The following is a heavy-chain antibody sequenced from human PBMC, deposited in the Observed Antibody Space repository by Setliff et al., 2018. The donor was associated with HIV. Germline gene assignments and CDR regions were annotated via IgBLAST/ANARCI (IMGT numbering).Heavy chain of an antibody. CDR2: IYYSGST. Sequence: SETLSLTCTVSGGSISSSSYYWGWIRQPPGKGLEWIGSIYYSGSTYYNPSLKSRVTISLDTSNNHFSLKLSSVTAADTAVYYCARAPTHYFGNNKSSWPDAFDIWGLGTMVTVSS. V-gene: IGHV4-39*07. J-gene: IGHJ3*02. D-gene: IGHD3-10*01. CDR3: ARAPTHYFGNNKSSWPDAFDI. CDR1: GGSISSSSYY.